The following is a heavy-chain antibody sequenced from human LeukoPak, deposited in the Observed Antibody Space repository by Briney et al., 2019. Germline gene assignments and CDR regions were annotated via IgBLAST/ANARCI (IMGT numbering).Heavy chain of an antibody. V-gene: IGHV3-21*01. Sequence: GGSMRLSCAASGFTFSSYSMNWVRQAPGKGLEWVSSISSSSSYIYYADSVKGRFTISRDNAKNSLYLQMNSLRAEDTAVYCCARDRINYGDFEFGYWGQGTLVTVSS. D-gene: IGHD4-17*01. J-gene: IGHJ4*02. CDR3: ARDRINYGDFEFGY. CDR2: ISSSSSYI. CDR1: GFTFSSYS.